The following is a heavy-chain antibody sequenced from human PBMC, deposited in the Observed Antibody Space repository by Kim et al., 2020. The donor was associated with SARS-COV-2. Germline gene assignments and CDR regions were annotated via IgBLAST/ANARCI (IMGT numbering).Heavy chain of an antibody. D-gene: IGHD2-15*01. J-gene: IGHJ2*01. CDR1: GFTFSSYW. V-gene: IGHV3-7*03. CDR3: ARGADIVVVVAGEGGNGGHWYFDL. CDR2: IKQDGSEK. Sequence: GGSLRLSCAASGFTFSSYWMSWVRQAPGKGLEWVANIKQDGSEKYYVDSVKGRFTISRDNAKNSLYLQMNSLRAEDTAVYYCARGADIVVVVAGEGGNGGHWYFDLWGRGTLVTVSS.